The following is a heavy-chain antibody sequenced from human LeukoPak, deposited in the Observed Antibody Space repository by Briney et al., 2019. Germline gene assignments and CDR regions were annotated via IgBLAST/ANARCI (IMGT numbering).Heavy chain of an antibody. J-gene: IGHJ4*02. CDR2: IKPDGSET. CDR3: GGFGYEAAVDL. Sequence: GGSLRLSCAASGFMFSTYWMTWVRQAPGKVLEWVADIKPDGSETYYVDSVKGRFTISRDNTKNLLYLQMNSLRGEDAAVYYCGGFGYEAAVDLWGQGTLVTVSS. D-gene: IGHD6-13*01. V-gene: IGHV3-7*01. CDR1: GFMFSTYW.